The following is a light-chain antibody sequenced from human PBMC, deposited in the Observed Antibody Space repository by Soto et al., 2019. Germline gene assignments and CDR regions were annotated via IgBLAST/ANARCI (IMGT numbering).Light chain of an antibody. CDR1: SSNIGSHA. CDR2: SNN. V-gene: IGLV1-44*01. J-gene: IGLJ1*01. CDR3: AAWDDSLSGYV. Sequence: QSVLTQPPSASGSPGQRVTISCSGSSSNIGSHAVNWYQQLPGTAPTLLIYSNNERPSEVPDRFSGSKSGTSASLAISGLQSDDEADYDCAAWDDSLSGYVFGTGTKLTVL.